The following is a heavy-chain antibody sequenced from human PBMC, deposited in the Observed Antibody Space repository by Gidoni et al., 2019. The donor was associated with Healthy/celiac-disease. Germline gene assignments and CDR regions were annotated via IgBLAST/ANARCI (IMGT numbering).Heavy chain of an antibody. J-gene: IGHJ4*02. Sequence: QVTLRASGPALVKPTQTLTLTCTFSGFSLSTSGMCVSWIRQPPGKALEWLALIDGDDDKYYSTSLKTRRTSSKDTSKNQVVLTMTNMDPVDTATYYCASSGIAAAGTLDYWGQGTLVTVSS. V-gene: IGHV2-70*01. D-gene: IGHD6-13*01. CDR1: GFSLSTSGMC. CDR3: ASSGIAAAGTLDY. CDR2: IDGDDDK.